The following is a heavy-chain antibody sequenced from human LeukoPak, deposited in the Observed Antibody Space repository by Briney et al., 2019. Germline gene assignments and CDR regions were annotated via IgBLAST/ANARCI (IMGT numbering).Heavy chain of an antibody. CDR3: ARTQSGDAFDI. D-gene: IGHD4-11*01. V-gene: IGHV3-48*01. CDR2: ISSSSSTI. CDR1: GFTFSSYS. Sequence: GGSLRLSCAASGFTFSSYSMNWVRQAPGKGLEWVSYISSSSSTIYYADSVKGRFTISRDNAKNSLYLQMNSLRAEDTAVYYCARTQSGDAFDIWGQGTMVSVSS. J-gene: IGHJ3*02.